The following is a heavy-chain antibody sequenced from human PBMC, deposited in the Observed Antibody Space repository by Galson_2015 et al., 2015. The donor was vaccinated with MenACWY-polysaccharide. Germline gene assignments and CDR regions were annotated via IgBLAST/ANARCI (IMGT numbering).Heavy chain of an antibody. CDR3: ARDRSENYYVDGMDV. V-gene: IGHV3-21*05. CDR2: ITSSSSI. CDR1: GFTFSSYG. Sequence: SLRLSCAASGFTFSSYGMNWVRQAPGKGLEWVSYITSSSSIYYADSVKGRFTISRDNAKNSLYLQMNSLRAEDTAVYYCARDRSENYYVDGMDVWGQGTTVTVSS. J-gene: IGHJ6*02. D-gene: IGHD1-26*01.